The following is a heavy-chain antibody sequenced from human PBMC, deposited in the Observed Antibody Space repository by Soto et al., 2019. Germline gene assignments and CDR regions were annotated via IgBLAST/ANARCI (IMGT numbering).Heavy chain of an antibody. CDR3: TTGRTMGRGGPRLLGYFDL. CDR1: GFTFSNAW. Sequence: EVQLVESGGGLVKPGGSLRLSCEASGFTFSNAWMSWVRQAPGKGLEWVGRIKSKRDGGTTDYAAPVKGRFTISRDDSKNTLYLQMNSLKTEDTAVYYCTTGRTMGRGGPRLLGYFDLWGRGTLVTVSS. J-gene: IGHJ2*01. D-gene: IGHD3-10*01. V-gene: IGHV3-15*01. CDR2: IKSKRDGGTT.